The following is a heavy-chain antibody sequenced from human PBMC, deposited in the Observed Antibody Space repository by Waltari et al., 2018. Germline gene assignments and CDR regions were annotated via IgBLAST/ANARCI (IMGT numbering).Heavy chain of an antibody. CDR2: SYPDDYYI. CDR3: ARPKSWGRVVPHDACEI. V-gene: IGHV5-51*01. CDR1: GYDFLNYW. J-gene: IGHJ3*02. Sequence: VQLVQSGAELKRPGASLKISCKTSGYDFLNYWIGWVRQKTGNGLEWMGISYPDDYYIRYSSGHEGQVTFSGDKSSNTAFLQWRILTASDTAMYFCARPKSWGRVVPHDACEIWGHGTVVTVSS. D-gene: IGHD2-15*01.